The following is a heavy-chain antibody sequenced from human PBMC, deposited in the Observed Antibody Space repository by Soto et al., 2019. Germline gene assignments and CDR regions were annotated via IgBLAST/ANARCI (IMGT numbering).Heavy chain of an antibody. CDR2: IIPIFGTA. CDR3: ARSMRGSSGQWLVMANYYYYGMDV. CDR1: GGTFSSYA. Sequence: QVQLVQSGAEVKKPGSSVKVSCKASGGTFSSYAISWVRQAPGQGLEWMGGIIPIFGTANYAQKFQGRVTITADESTSTAYMELSSLRSEDTAVYYCARSMRGSSGQWLVMANYYYYGMDVWGQGTTVTVSS. D-gene: IGHD6-19*01. V-gene: IGHV1-69*01. J-gene: IGHJ6*02.